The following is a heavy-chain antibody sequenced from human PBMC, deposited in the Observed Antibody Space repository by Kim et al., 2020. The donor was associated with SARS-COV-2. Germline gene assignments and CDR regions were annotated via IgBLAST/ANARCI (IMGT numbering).Heavy chain of an antibody. Sequence: TYYNPSLKSRVTISVDTSKNQFSLKLSSVTAADTAVYYCARSKGRGYFDYWGQGTLVTVSS. J-gene: IGHJ4*02. V-gene: IGHV4-39*01. D-gene: IGHD4-4*01. CDR3: ARSKGRGYFDY. CDR2: T.